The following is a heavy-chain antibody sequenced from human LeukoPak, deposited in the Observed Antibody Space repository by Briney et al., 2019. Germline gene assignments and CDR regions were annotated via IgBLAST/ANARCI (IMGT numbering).Heavy chain of an antibody. CDR2: IYPGDSDT. CDR3: ARSLLGPDLYYYYGMDV. J-gene: IGHJ6*02. Sequence: GEALQISCKGAGCGFTTYWIGWGRRMPGEGGEGRGGIYPGDSDTRYSPSFQGQVTISADKSISTAYLQWSSLKASDTAMYYCARSLLGPDLYYYYGMDVWGQGTTVTVSS. V-gene: IGHV5-51*01. D-gene: IGHD7-27*01. CDR1: GCGFTTYW.